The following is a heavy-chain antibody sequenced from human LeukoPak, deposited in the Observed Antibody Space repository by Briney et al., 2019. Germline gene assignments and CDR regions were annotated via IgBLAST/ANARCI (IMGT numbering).Heavy chain of an antibody. D-gene: IGHD3-22*01. Sequence: ASVTVSCTASGYTFTSYAMHWVRQAPGQRLEWMGWINAGNGNTKYSQKFQGRVTITRDTSASTAYMELSSLRSEDTAVYYCAGLTYYYDSSGQNWFDPWGQGTLVTVSS. CDR2: INAGNGNT. V-gene: IGHV1-3*01. CDR3: AGLTYYYDSSGQNWFDP. CDR1: GYTFTSYA. J-gene: IGHJ5*02.